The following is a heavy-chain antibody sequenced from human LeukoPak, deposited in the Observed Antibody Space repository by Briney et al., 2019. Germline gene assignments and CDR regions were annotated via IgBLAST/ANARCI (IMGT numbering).Heavy chain of an antibody. CDR2: ISSNGGST. V-gene: IGHV3-64D*06. J-gene: IGHJ5*02. CDR3: VKDQGYSSSWYWFDP. CDR1: GFTFSSYA. D-gene: IGHD6-13*01. Sequence: GGSLILSCSASGFTFSSYAMHWVRQAPGKGLEYVSAISSNGGSTYYADSVKGRFTISRDNSKNTLYLQMSSLRAEDTAVYYCVKDQGYSSSWYWFDPWGQGTLVTVSS.